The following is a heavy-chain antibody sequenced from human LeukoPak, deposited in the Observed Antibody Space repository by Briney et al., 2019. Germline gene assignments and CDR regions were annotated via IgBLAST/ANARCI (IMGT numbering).Heavy chain of an antibody. CDR3: ARDSYYYGSGRGRYMDV. Sequence: SVKVSCKASGYTFTGYYMHWVRQAPGQGLEWMGWINPNSGGTNYAQKFQGRVTMTRDTSISTAYMELSRLRSDDTAVYYCARDSYYYGSGRGRYMDVWGKGTTVTVSS. J-gene: IGHJ6*03. CDR1: GYTFTGYY. CDR2: INPNSGGT. V-gene: IGHV1-2*02. D-gene: IGHD3-10*01.